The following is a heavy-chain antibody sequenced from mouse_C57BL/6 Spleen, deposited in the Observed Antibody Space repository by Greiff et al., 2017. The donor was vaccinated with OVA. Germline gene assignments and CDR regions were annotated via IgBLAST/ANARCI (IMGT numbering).Heavy chain of an antibody. CDR3: ARIPYSNYGYFDV. CDR1: GFTFSDYG. V-gene: IGHV5-17*01. Sequence: EVMLVESGGGLVKPGGSLKLSCAASGFTFSDYGMHWVRQAPEKGLEWVAYISSGSSTIYYADTVKGRFTISRDNAKNTLFLQMTSLRSEDTAMYYCARIPYSNYGYFDVWGTGTTVTVSS. J-gene: IGHJ1*03. CDR2: ISSGSSTI. D-gene: IGHD2-5*01.